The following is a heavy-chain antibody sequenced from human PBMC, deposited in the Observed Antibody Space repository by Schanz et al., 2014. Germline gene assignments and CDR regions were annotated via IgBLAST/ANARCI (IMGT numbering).Heavy chain of an antibody. CDR1: GFTFTNYA. V-gene: IGHV3-23*01. D-gene: IGHD3-10*01. Sequence: DVQLLESGGGLVQPGGSLRLSCAASGFTFTNYAMSWVRQAPGKGLEYISAISNNGDSTYYADSVKGRFTISRDNSKNTLYLQMNSLRAEDTAVYYCAKGRFGELSAFDIWGQGTMVTVSS. J-gene: IGHJ3*02. CDR2: ISNNGDST. CDR3: AKGRFGELSAFDI.